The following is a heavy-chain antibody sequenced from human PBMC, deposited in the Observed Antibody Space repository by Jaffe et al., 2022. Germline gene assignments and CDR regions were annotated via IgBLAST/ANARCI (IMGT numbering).Heavy chain of an antibody. J-gene: IGHJ4*02. CDR3: ARERSTSGFDY. CDR2: ISTTGSPK. CDR1: GFIFSNYE. V-gene: IGHV3-48*03. Sequence: EVQLVESGGGLVQPGGSLRLSCAASGFIFSNYEMNWVRQAPGKGLEWVSYISTTGSPKDYADSVEGRFTISRDNAKNSLYLQMNSLRAEDTAVYFCARERSTSGFDYWGQGTLVTVSS. D-gene: IGHD2-2*01.